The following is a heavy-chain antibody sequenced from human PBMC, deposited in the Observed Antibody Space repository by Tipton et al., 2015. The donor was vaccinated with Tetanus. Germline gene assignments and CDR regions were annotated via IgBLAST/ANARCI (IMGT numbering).Heavy chain of an antibody. D-gene: IGHD1-26*01. CDR1: GGSISRGGYY. Sequence: TLSLTCNVSGGSISRGGYYWSWIRQHPGKGLEWIGDIYYSGSTYYNPSLKSRVTISVDTSKNQFSLKLNSVTAADTAVYYCARDQARGARGWNYFDFWGQGTLVTVSS. CDR2: IYYSGST. CDR3: ARDQARGARGWNYFDF. V-gene: IGHV4-31*03. J-gene: IGHJ4*02.